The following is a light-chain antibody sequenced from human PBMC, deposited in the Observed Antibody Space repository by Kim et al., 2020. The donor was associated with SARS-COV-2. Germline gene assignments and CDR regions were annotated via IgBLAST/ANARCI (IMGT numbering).Light chain of an antibody. Sequence: RVTINGRSSRSVLYSANQKNCLAWYQQKARQPPKLLISCAYTRESRVPERLSGSGSGTDFTLTISSLQAEDVAIYYCHQQYTPPYSLGQGTRLEI. J-gene: IGKJ2*01. V-gene: IGKV4-1*01. CDR3: HQQYTPPYS. CDR2: CAY. CDR1: RSVLYSANQKNC.